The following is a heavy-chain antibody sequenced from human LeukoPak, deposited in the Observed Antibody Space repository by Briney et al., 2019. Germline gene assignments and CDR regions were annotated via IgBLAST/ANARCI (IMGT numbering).Heavy chain of an antibody. Sequence: KPSETLSLTCAVSGYSISSGYYWGWIRQPPGKGLEWIGEINHSGSTNYNPSLKSRVTISVDTSKNQFSLKLSSVTAADTAVYYCARGYCSGGSCWDPWGQGTLVTVSS. CDR3: ARGYCSGGSCWDP. V-gene: IGHV4-38-2*01. D-gene: IGHD2-15*01. CDR2: INHSGST. CDR1: GYSISSGYY. J-gene: IGHJ5*02.